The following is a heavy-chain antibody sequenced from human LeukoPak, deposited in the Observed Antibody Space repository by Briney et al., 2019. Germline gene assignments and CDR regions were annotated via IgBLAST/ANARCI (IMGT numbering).Heavy chain of an antibody. J-gene: IGHJ4*02. CDR2: ISYDGSNK. Sequence: GGSLRLSCEASGFTFSTYGMHWVRQAPGKGLEWVAVISYDGSNKYYADSVKGRFTISRDNSKNTLYLQMNSLRAEDTAVYYCARASDGDYGRAAFDYWGQGSLVTVSS. CDR1: GFTFSTYG. V-gene: IGHV3-30*03. CDR3: ARASDGDYGRAAFDY. D-gene: IGHD4-17*01.